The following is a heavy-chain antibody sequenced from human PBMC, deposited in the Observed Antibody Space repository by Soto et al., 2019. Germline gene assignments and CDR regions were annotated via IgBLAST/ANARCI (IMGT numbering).Heavy chain of an antibody. Sequence: ASVKVSCKTSGDNFSRYAISWVRQAPGQGLEWMGGIIPIFGTANYAQKFQGRVTITADESASTACMELSSLRSEDTAVYYCARAGYSGYDYPDYFYYYGMDVWGQGTTVTVSS. CDR2: IIPIFGTA. D-gene: IGHD5-12*01. V-gene: IGHV1-69*13. J-gene: IGHJ6*02. CDR1: GDNFSRYA. CDR3: ARAGYSGYDYPDYFYYYGMDV.